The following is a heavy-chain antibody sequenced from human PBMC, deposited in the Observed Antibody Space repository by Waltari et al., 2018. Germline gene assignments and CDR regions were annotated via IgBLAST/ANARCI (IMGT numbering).Heavy chain of an antibody. J-gene: IGHJ3*02. D-gene: IGHD6-19*01. CDR3: ARGDSSGWYEGAFDI. CDR1: GYSISTDYY. Sequence: QVQLQESGPGLVKPSETLSLTCAVSGYSISTDYYWVWIRQPPGKGLEWIGNIHHSGSTEYNPALKRRVTRAVDTSKNQFARKLSSVTAADTAVYYCARGDSSGWYEGAFDIWGQGTMVTVSS. V-gene: IGHV4-38-2*01. CDR2: IHHSGST.